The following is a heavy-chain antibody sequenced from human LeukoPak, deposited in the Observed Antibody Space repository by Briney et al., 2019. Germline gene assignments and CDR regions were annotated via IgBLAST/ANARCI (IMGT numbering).Heavy chain of an antibody. CDR2: INPNSGGT. Sequence: GASVKVSCKASGYTFTGYYMHWVRQAPGQGLEWMGWINPNSGGTNYAQKFQGRVTMTRDTSISTAYMELSRLRSDDTAVYYCAREGDVHYGSGSYYPYYFDYWGQGTLVTVSS. CDR1: GYTFTGYY. CDR3: AREGDVHYGSGSYYPYYFDY. V-gene: IGHV1-2*02. D-gene: IGHD3-10*01. J-gene: IGHJ4*02.